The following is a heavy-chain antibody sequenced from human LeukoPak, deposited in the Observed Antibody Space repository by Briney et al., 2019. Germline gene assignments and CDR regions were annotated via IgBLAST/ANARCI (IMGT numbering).Heavy chain of an antibody. J-gene: IGHJ6*03. CDR2: IYSGGST. V-gene: IGHV3-66*02. Sequence: GGSLRLSCAASGFTVSSNYMSWVGQAPGKGLEWVSVIYSGGSTYYADSVTGRFTISRDNSKNTLYLQMNSLRAEDTAVYYCASGTPNYYYYYYMDVWGKGTTVTVSS. CDR3: ASGTPNYYYYYYMDV. CDR1: GFTVSSNY. D-gene: IGHD1-1*01.